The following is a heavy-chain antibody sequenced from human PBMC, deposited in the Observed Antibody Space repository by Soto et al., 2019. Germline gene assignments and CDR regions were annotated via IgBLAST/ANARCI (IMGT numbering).Heavy chain of an antibody. V-gene: IGHV4-34*01. Sequence: SETLSLTCAVYGGSFSGYYWSWIRQPPGKGLEWIGEINHSGSTNYNPSLKSRVTISVDTSKNQFSLKLSSVTAADTAVYYCASTMVRGVIRKSRPFDYWGQGTLVTVSS. D-gene: IGHD3-10*01. CDR1: GGSFSGYY. CDR2: INHSGST. J-gene: IGHJ4*02. CDR3: ASTMVRGVIRKSRPFDY.